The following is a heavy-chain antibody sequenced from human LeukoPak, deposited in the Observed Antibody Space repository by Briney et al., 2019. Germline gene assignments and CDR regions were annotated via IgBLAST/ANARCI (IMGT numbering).Heavy chain of an antibody. Sequence: SETLSLTCTVSGGSISSSSYYWGRIRQPPGKGLEWIGSIFYSGSTYYNPSLKSRVTISVDTSKNQFSLKLSSVTAADTAVYYCATIKNYYDSSGDNEYWGQGTLATVSS. D-gene: IGHD3-22*01. CDR1: GGSISSSSYY. V-gene: IGHV4-39*01. J-gene: IGHJ4*02. CDR2: IFYSGST. CDR3: ATIKNYYDSSGDNEY.